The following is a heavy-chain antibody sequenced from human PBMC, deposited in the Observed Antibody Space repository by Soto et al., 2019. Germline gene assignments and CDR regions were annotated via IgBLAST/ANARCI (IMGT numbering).Heavy chain of an antibody. CDR2: INDSGST. V-gene: IGHV4-34*01. CDR3: QGGDF. J-gene: IGHJ4*02. CDR1: GGSFSGYF. D-gene: IGHD3-16*01. Sequence: PSETLSLTCAVSGGSFSGYFWSWIRQSPDKGLEWIGEINDSGSTYYNPSFKSRLTISVDTSKSQISLTLTSVTAADSAVYYCQGGDFWGQGTRVTVSS.